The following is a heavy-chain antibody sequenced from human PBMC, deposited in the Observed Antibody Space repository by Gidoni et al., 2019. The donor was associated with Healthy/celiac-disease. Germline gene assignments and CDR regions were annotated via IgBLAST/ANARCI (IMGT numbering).Heavy chain of an antibody. Sequence: QVQLQESGPGLVKLSQTLSLTCTVSGGSISSGGYYWSWIRQHPGKGLEWIGYIYYSGSTYYNPSLKSRVTISVDTSKNQFSLKLSSVTAADTAVYYCARVSPPPAAQGVYFDYWGQGTLVTVSS. J-gene: IGHJ4*02. V-gene: IGHV4-31*03. D-gene: IGHD2-2*01. CDR3: ARVSPPPAAQGVYFDY. CDR1: GGSISSGGYY. CDR2: IYYSGST.